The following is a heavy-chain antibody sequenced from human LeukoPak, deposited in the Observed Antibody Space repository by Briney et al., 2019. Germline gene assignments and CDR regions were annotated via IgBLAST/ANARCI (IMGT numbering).Heavy chain of an antibody. V-gene: IGHV3-30*18. CDR1: GFTFSSYG. CDR3: ANSGDYDYYYYYYMDV. Sequence: GGSLRLSCAASGFTFSSYGMHWVRQAPGKGLEWVAVISYDGSNKYYADSVKGRFTISRDNSKNTLYLQMNSLRAEDTAVYYCANSGDYDYYYYYYMDVWGKGTTVTVSS. D-gene: IGHD4-17*01. J-gene: IGHJ6*03. CDR2: ISYDGSNK.